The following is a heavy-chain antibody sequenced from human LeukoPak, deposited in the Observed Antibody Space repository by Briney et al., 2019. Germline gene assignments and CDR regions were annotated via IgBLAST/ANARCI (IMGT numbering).Heavy chain of an antibody. CDR1: GGSISSSSYY. CDR2: ISYSGIT. Sequence: PSETLSLTCTVSGGSISSSSYYWGWIRQPPGKGLEWIGSISYSGITYYNPSPKTRVTISVDTSKKQFSLKLSSVTAADTAVYYCARHTKRRITMVRGGGTNWFDPWGQGTLVTVSS. D-gene: IGHD3-10*01. V-gene: IGHV4-39*01. CDR3: ARHTKRRITMVRGGGTNWFDP. J-gene: IGHJ5*02.